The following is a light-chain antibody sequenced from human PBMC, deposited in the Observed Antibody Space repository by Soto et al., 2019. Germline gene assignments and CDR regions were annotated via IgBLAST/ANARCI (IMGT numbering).Light chain of an antibody. V-gene: IGKV3-20*01. J-gene: IGKJ5*01. CDR2: GAS. CDR1: QSVSNTY. Sequence: EIVLTQSPGTLSLSPGETATLSCRASQSVSNTYLAWYQQKPGQAPRLLIYGASTRATGIPARFSGSGSGTEFTLTINSLHPEDFATYYCQQSYSTPITFGQGTRLEI. CDR3: QQSYSTPIT.